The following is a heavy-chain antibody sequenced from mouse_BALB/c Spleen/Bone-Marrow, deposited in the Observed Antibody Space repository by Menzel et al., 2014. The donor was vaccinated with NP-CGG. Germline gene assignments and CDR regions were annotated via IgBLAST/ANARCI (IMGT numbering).Heavy chain of an antibody. Sequence: QAQLQQSAAELARPGASVKMSCKASGYTFTSYTIHWVKQRPGQGLEWIGSINPSSGYTDYNQRFNDKTTLTTDKSSSTDYMQLSSLTSEDSAVYYCARLNYGNPFAYWGQGTLVTVSA. CDR1: GYTFTSYT. CDR3: ARLNYGNPFAY. D-gene: IGHD2-1*01. V-gene: IGHV1-4*02. CDR2: INPSSGYT. J-gene: IGHJ3*01.